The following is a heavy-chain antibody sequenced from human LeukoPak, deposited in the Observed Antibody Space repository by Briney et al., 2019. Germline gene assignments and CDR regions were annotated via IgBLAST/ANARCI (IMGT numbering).Heavy chain of an antibody. V-gene: IGHV4-59*10. D-gene: IGHD5-12*01. CDR1: GGSFSGYY. J-gene: IGHJ4*02. CDR2: IYISGST. CDR3: ARGRSPKWLRLFDY. Sequence: PSETLSLTCAVYGGSFSGYYWSWIRQPAGKGLEWIGRIYISGSTNYNPSLKSRVTMSVDTSKNQFSLKLSSVTAADTAVYYCARGRSPKWLRLFDYWGQGTLVTVSS.